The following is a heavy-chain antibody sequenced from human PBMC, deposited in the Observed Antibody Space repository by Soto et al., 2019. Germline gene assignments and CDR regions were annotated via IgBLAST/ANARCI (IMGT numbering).Heavy chain of an antibody. CDR1: GYTFTSYG. J-gene: IGHJ6*03. CDR2: ISAYNGNT. CDR3: ARQSAAAPYYYYYYMDV. V-gene: IGHV1-18*01. D-gene: IGHD6-25*01. Sequence: GASVKVSCKASGYTFTSYGISWVRQAPGQGLEWMGWISAYNGNTNYAQKLQGRVTMTTDTSTSTAYMELRSLRSDDTAVYYCARQSAAAPYYYYYYMDVWGKGTTVTVSS.